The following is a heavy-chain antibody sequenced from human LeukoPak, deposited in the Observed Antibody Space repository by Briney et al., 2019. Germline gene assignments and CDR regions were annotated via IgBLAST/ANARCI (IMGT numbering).Heavy chain of an antibody. J-gene: IGHJ4*02. D-gene: IGHD1-26*01. CDR1: GGSISSYY. V-gene: IGHV4-4*07. Sequence: SETLSLTCTVSGGSISSYYWSWIRQPAGKGLEWIGRIYTSGSTNYNPSLKSRVTMSVDTSENQFSLKLSSVTAADTAVYYCAREWVTSGSYRRFDYWGQGTLVTVSS. CDR3: AREWVTSGSYRRFDY. CDR2: IYTSGST.